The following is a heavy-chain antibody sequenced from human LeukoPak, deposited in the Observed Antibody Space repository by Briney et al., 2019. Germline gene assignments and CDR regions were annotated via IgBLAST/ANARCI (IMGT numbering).Heavy chain of an antibody. J-gene: IGHJ6*02. Sequence: SETLSLTCTVSGGSISSSNYYWGWIRQPPGKGLEWIGNIFYSGNTYYNPSLKSRVTISVDTSKNQFSLKLSSVTAADTAVYYCARYGIARYYYYGMDVWGQGTTVTVSS. CDR3: ARYGIARYYYYGMDV. D-gene: IGHD6-13*01. CDR1: GGSISSSNYY. V-gene: IGHV4-39*07. CDR2: IFYSGNT.